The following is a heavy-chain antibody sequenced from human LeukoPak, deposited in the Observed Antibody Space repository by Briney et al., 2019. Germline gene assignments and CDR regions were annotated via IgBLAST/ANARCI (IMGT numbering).Heavy chain of an antibody. D-gene: IGHD5-12*01. CDR2: IYYSGTT. J-gene: IGHJ6*03. CDR1: GDSITSYY. CDR3: ARVIPPHRYSGYDAYYYYYMDV. V-gene: IGHV4-59*01. Sequence: PSETLSLTCTVSGDSITSYYWNWIRQPPGKGLEWIGYIYYSGTTNYNPSLKSRVTISVDTSKNQFSLKLSSVTAADTAVYYCARVIPPHRYSGYDAYYYYYMDVWGKGTTVTVSS.